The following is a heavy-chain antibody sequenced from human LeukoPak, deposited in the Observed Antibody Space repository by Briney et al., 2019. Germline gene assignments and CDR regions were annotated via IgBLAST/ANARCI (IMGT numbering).Heavy chain of an antibody. CDR2: IISSSSTI. CDR3: ATGSGYYWYFDY. V-gene: IGHV3-48*04. J-gene: IGHJ4*02. CDR1: GFTFSSYS. D-gene: IGHD3-22*01. Sequence: GGSLRLSCAASGFTFSSYSMNWVRQAPGKGLEWVSYIISSSSTIYYADSVKGRFTISRDNAKNSLYLQMNSLRAEDTAVYYCATGSGYYWYFDYWGQGTLVTVSS.